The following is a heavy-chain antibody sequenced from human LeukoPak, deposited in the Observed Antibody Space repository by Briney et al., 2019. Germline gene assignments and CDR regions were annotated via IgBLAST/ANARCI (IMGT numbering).Heavy chain of an antibody. CDR3: ARASDRWELIFDY. J-gene: IGHJ4*02. D-gene: IGHD4-23*01. CDR2: IYYSGST. CDR1: GSSISSCY. Sequence: SETLSLTWTVAGSSISSCYVSWIRQPAGKGLEWIGYIYYSGSTSYSPSLKGRVTIPVDTSKNQVSLKRSCVTAADTAVYYCARASDRWELIFDYWGQGNLVTVSS. V-gene: IGHV4-59*01.